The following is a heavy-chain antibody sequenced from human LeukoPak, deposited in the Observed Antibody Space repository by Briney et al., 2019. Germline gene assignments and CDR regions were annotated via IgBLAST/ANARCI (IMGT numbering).Heavy chain of an antibody. CDR3: TTDRVQLERRALG. J-gene: IGHJ4*02. CDR1: GFTFSNAW. Sequence: PGGSLRLSCAASGFTFSNAWMSWVRQAPGKGLEWVGRIKSKTDGGTTDYAAPVKGRFTISRDDSKNTLYLQMNSLKTEDTAVYYCTTDRVQLERRALGWGQGTLVTVSS. CDR2: IKSKTDGGTT. V-gene: IGHV3-15*01. D-gene: IGHD1-1*01.